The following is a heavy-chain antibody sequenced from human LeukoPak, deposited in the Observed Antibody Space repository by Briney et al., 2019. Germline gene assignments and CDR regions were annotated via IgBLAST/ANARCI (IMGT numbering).Heavy chain of an antibody. CDR3: ARDNPAFYFDY. CDR2: IYHSGST. D-gene: IGHD6-25*01. V-gene: IGHV4-4*02. Sequence: GSLRLSCAASGFTFSSYAITWVRQPPGKGLEWIGEIYHSGSTNYNPSLKSRVTISVDKSKNQFSLKLSSVTAADTAVHYCARDNPAFYFDYWGQGTLVTVSS. J-gene: IGHJ4*02. CDR1: GFTFSSYAI.